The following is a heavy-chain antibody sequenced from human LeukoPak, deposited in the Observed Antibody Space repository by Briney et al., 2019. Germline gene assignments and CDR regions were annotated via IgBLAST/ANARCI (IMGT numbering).Heavy chain of an antibody. J-gene: IGHJ5*02. D-gene: IGHD1-26*01. CDR1: GFTFSLYW. Sequence: PGGSLRLSCAASGFTFSLYWMRWVRQGPGKGLMWVSRLNEDGSTADYADSVKGRFSMSRDNAKGKVFLEMRSLTVEDTAIYFCVRERIYYSDLAYKERENFVTWGRGTLVTVSS. CDR3: VRERIYYSDLAYKERENFVT. V-gene: IGHV3-74*01. CDR2: LNEDGSTA.